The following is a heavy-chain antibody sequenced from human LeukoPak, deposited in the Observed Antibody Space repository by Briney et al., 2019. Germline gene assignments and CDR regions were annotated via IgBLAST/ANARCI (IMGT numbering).Heavy chain of an antibody. CDR1: GITLGNFA. Sequence: GGSLRLSCSASGITLGNFAMRWVRQAPGKGLEYVSAITSNGGSTYYTDSVKGRFTISRDNSKNTLSLQMTSLRSEDTAVYYCVNSVGGWYEEWGQGTLVTVSS. V-gene: IGHV3-64D*06. J-gene: IGHJ4*02. CDR2: ITSNGGST. CDR3: VNSVGGWYEE. D-gene: IGHD6-19*01.